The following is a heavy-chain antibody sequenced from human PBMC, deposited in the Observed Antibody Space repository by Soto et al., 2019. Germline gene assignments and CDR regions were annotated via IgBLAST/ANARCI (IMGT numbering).Heavy chain of an antibody. Sequence: SETLSLTCAVYGGSFSGYYWSWIRQPPGKGLEWIGEINHSGSTNYNPSLKSRVTISVDTSKNQFSLTLSSVTAADTAVYYCAREADYVNWFDRWGQGSLVTVSS. CDR2: INHSGST. CDR3: AREADYVNWFDR. V-gene: IGHV4-34*01. D-gene: IGHD4-17*01. J-gene: IGHJ5*02. CDR1: GGSFSGYY.